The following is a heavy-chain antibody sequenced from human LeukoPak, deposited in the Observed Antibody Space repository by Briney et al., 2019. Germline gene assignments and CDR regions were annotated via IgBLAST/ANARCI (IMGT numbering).Heavy chain of an antibody. CDR2: ISSSGGST. J-gene: IGHJ4*02. CDR3: AKEASIAAACTGGIWYFDY. Sequence: GRSLSLSCSPSGFSFSSVSMSWVRPAPRKGLGWVSAISSSGGSTYYADSVKGRFTISRDNSKITLYLQMNSLRAEDTAVYYCAKEASIAAACTGGIWYFDYWGQGTLVTVSS. D-gene: IGHD6-13*01. CDR1: GFSFSSVS. V-gene: IGHV3-23*01.